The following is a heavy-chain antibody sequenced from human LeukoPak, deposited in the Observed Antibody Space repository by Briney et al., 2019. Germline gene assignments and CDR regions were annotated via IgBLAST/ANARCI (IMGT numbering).Heavy chain of an antibody. CDR2: ISSSSSYI. Sequence: GGSLRLSCAASGFTFSSYSMNWVRQAPGKGLEWVSSISSSSSYIYYADSVKGRFTISRDNAKNSLYLQMNSLRAEDTAVYYCARDQGSAIAVAGGDFDYWGQGTLVTVSP. V-gene: IGHV3-21*01. CDR3: ARDQGSAIAVAGGDFDY. CDR1: GFTFSSYS. D-gene: IGHD6-19*01. J-gene: IGHJ4*02.